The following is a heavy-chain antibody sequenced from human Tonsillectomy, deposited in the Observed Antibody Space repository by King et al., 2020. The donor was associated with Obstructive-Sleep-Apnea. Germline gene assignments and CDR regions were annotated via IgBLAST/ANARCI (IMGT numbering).Heavy chain of an antibody. V-gene: IGHV4-38-2*02. J-gene: IGHJ4*02. CDR2: IYHTGNT. D-gene: IGHD2/OR15-2a*01. Sequence: QLQESGPGLVKPSETLSLTCAVSGYSITSGYYWGWIRQPPGKGLEWIASIYHTGNTYYNPSLKSRVIMSVDTSKNQFSLKLTSVTAADTAVYYCTREMGKLLGFDFWGQGTLVTVSS. CDR3: TREMGKLLGFDF. CDR1: GYSITSGYY.